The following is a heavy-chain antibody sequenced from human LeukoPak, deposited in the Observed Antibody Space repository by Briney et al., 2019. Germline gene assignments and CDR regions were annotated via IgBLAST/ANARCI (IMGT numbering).Heavy chain of an antibody. J-gene: IGHJ3*02. V-gene: IGHV3-30-3*01. Sequence: GGSLRLSCAASGFTFSRYVMHWVHQAPGKGLEWVAVISYDGNNKYYTDSVKGRFTISRDNSKNTLYLQMNSLRPEDTAVYYCARDNGDYGGTFDIWGQGTKVTVSS. CDR2: ISYDGNNK. CDR1: GFTFSRYV. CDR3: ARDNGDYGGTFDI. D-gene: IGHD4-17*01.